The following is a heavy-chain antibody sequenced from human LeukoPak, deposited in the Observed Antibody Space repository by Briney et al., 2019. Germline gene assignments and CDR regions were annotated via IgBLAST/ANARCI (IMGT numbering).Heavy chain of an antibody. D-gene: IGHD6-6*01. Sequence: SQSLSPTCAVSGGFISRGCYSWSWLRQPPGKGLEWIGYIYHSRTTYYTPTLKRRVTITVDRSKNQFTRKLSSVTAADTAVYFCARGPIAVRRLDDWGQGALVTVSS. CDR3: ARGPIAVRRLDD. CDR2: IYHSRTT. J-gene: IGHJ4*02. V-gene: IGHV4-30-2*01. CDR1: GGFISRGCYS.